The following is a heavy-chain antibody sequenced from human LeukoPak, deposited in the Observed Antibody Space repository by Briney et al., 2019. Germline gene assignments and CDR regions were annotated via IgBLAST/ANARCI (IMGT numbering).Heavy chain of an antibody. V-gene: IGHV3-33*06. CDR2: VWYDGSNK. CDR3: AKDGPGSAGFIDD. Sequence: GRSLRLSCAASGFTFSSYGMHWVRHAPAKGLERVAVVWYDGSNKYYADSVKGRFTISRDNSKNTLYLQMNRLRAEDTAVYYCAKDGPGSAGFIDDGSQARLVTVSS. CDR1: GFTFSSYG. D-gene: IGHD2-8*02. J-gene: IGHJ4*02.